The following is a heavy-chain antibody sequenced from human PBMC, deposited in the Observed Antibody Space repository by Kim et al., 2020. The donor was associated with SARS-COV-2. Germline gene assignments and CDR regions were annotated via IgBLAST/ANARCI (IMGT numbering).Heavy chain of an antibody. V-gene: IGHV1-18*01. J-gene: IGHJ5*02. D-gene: IGHD2-21*01. CDR1: GYPFNKYG. Sequence: ASVKVSCKTSGYPFNKYGISWLRQAPGQGLEWMGWISNYNGKTDLAAKFQGRVTMSTDTSTSTAYMELRSLTSGDTAVYYCAREGDSWGSIMVVISATNLLDAWGQGTLVTVSS. CDR2: ISNYNGKT. CDR3: AREGDSWGSIMVVISATNLLDA.